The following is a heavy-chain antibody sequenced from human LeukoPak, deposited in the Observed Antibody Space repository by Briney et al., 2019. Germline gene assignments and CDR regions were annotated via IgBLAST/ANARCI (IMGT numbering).Heavy chain of an antibody. CDR2: VYYTGST. V-gene: IGHV4-59*01. J-gene: IGHJ4*02. D-gene: IGHD5-24*01. Sequence: PSETLSLTCTVSGDSISGYYWSWIRQPPGRGLEYIGNVYYTGSTTYNPSLKSRLTISVDTSNNQFSLTLSSVTAADSAVYYRARAGPRRDGYNVDYWGQGTLVTDSS. CDR1: GDSISGYY. CDR3: ARAGPRRDGYNVDY.